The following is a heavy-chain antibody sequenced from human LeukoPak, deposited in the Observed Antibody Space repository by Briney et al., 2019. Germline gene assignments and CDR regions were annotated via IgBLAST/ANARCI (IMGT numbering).Heavy chain of an antibody. CDR1: GFTFSSYA. J-gene: IGHJ6*02. CDR3: ARRVPAASYYYYGMDV. Sequence: GGSLRLSCAASGFTFSSYAMSWVRQAPGKGLEWVSAISGSGGSTYYADSVKGRFTISRDNSKKTLYLQMNSLRAEDTAVYYCARRVPAASYYYYGMDVWGQGTTVTVSS. V-gene: IGHV3-23*01. D-gene: IGHD2-2*01. CDR2: ISGSGGST.